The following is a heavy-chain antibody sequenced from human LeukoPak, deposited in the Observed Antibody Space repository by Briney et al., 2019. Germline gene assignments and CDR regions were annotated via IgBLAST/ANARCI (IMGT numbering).Heavy chain of an antibody. D-gene: IGHD3-22*01. CDR3: AKHHYYDSNAYSWFDP. CDR2: ISGSGRST. CDR1: GFTFSSYD. Sequence: GSLRLSCAASGFTFSSYDMSWVRQAPGKGLEWVSGISGSGRSTYYADSVKGRFTISRDNSKNMLYVQMNSLRAEDTAVYYCAKHHYYDSNAYSWFDPWGQGTLVTVSS. J-gene: IGHJ5*02. V-gene: IGHV3-23*01.